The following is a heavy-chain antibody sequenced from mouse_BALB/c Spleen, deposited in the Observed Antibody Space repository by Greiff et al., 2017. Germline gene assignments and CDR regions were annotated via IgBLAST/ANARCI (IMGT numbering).Heavy chain of an antibody. CDR2: ISSGGSYT. CDR3: ARNGSNWEVDY. CDR1: GFTFSSYG. V-gene: IGHV5-6*01. Sequence: EVQLVESGGDLVKPGGSLKLSCAASGFTFSSYGMSWVRQTPDKRLEWVATISSGGSYTYYPDSVKGRFTISRDNAKNTLYLQMSSLKSEDTAMYYCARNGSNWEVDYWGQGTTLTVSS. D-gene: IGHD4-1*01. J-gene: IGHJ2*01.